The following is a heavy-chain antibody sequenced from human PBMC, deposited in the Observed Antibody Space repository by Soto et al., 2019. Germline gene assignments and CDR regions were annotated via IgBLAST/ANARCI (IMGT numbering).Heavy chain of an antibody. J-gene: IGHJ6*02. CDR3: ARREQLAPYYLHYYGMDV. CDR2: ISYDGSNK. CDR1: GFTFSNYG. D-gene: IGHD6-6*01. V-gene: IGHV3-30*03. Sequence: GGSLRLSCASSGFTFSNYGMHWVRQAPGKGLEWVAVISYDGSNKYYADSVKGRFTISRDNSKNTVSLQMNSLRAEDTAVYYCARREQLAPYYLHYYGMDVWGQGTTVTVSS.